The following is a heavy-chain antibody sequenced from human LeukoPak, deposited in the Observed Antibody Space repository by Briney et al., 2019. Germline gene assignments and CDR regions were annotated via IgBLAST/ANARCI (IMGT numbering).Heavy chain of an antibody. CDR1: GFTVSSNY. Sequence: PGGSLRLSCAASGFTVSSNYMSWVRQAPGKGLEWVSVIYNVGNTHYADSVKGRFTISRDISKNTIYLQMNSLRAEDTAMYFCARSSRYYYDGSGYYPGPPDHWGQGTLVTVSP. J-gene: IGHJ5*02. D-gene: IGHD3-22*01. CDR2: IYNVGNT. V-gene: IGHV3-53*01. CDR3: ARSSRYYYDGSGYYPGPPDH.